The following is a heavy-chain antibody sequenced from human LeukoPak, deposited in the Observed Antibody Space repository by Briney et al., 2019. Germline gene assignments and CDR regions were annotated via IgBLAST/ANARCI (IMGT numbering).Heavy chain of an antibody. CDR3: ARGYNWGSPTRNFYYLDV. CDR1: GGSISSYY. V-gene: IGHV4-4*07. CDR2: IYTSGST. J-gene: IGHJ6*03. D-gene: IGHD7-27*01. Sequence: SQTLSLTCTVSGGSISSYYWSWIRQPAGKGLEWIGRIYTSGSTNYNPSLKSRVTMSVDTSKNQFSLKLRSVTAADTAVYYCARGYNWGSPTRNFYYLDVWGKGTTVTVSS.